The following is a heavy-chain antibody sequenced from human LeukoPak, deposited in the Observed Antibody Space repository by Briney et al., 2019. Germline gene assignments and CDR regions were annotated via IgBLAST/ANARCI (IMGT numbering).Heavy chain of an antibody. CDR1: GFTFSSYG. D-gene: IGHD6-13*01. CDR3: AKDFDSSSCDY. CDR2: ISYDGSNK. J-gene: IGHJ4*02. V-gene: IGHV3-30*18. Sequence: GRSLRLSCAASGFTFSSYGMHRVRQAPGKGLEWVAVISYDGSNKYYADSVKGRFTISRDNSKNTLYLQMNSLRAEDTAVYYCAKDFDSSSCDYWGQGTLVTVSS.